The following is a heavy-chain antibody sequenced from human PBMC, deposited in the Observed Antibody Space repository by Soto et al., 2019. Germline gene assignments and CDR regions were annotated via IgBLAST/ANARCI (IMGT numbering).Heavy chain of an antibody. CDR3: AIEVAVAGGGFEDY. J-gene: IGHJ4*02. CDR1: DGSISSGGYF. CDR2: ISYSGNP. V-gene: IGHV4-31*03. D-gene: IGHD6-19*01. Sequence: QGQLQESGPGLGKPSQTLFLTCTVADGSISSGGYFWSWMRQHPGKRPVWIGYISYSGNPYYTPSLTRRVTMSGDTSKNQFSLKLSSVTAADTAVSYCAIEVAVAGGGFEDYWGQGTLVTVAS.